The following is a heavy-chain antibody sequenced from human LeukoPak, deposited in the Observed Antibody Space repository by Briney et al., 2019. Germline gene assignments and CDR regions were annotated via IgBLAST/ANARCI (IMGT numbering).Heavy chain of an antibody. CDR1: GFTFDDYS. D-gene: IGHD6-13*01. Sequence: HPGGSLRLSCAASGFTFDDYSMHWVRQSPGKGLEWLSGLGWNGDIIDYADSVKGRFTISRDNAKNSLYLQMDSLKTEDTALYYCANGSLIAASGTLFDFWGQGTRVTVSS. V-gene: IGHV3-9*01. CDR2: LGWNGDII. J-gene: IGHJ4*02. CDR3: ANGSLIAASGTLFDF.